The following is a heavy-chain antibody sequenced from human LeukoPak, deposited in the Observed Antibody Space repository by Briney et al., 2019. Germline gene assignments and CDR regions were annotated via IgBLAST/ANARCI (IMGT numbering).Heavy chain of an antibody. D-gene: IGHD2-2*03. CDR3: ARDYGMDIVVVPAAISVPRFDY. J-gene: IGHJ4*02. CDR2: ISAYNGNT. V-gene: IGHV1-18*01. Sequence: GASVKVSCKASGYTFTSYGISWVRQAPGQGLEWMGWISAYNGNTNYAQKLQGRVTMTTDTSTSTAYMELRSLRSDDTAVYYCARDYGMDIVVVPAAISVPRFDYWGQGTLVTVSS. CDR1: GYTFTSYG.